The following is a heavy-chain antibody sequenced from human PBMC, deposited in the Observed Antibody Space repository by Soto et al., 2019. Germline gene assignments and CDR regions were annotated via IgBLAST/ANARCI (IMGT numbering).Heavy chain of an antibody. J-gene: IGHJ4*02. CDR2: ISGSGGST. CDR3: AKDLPSIVVVVAATPRSGY. Sequence: PGGSLRLSCAASGFTFSSYAMSWVRQAPGKGLEWVSAISGSGGSTYYADSVKGRFTISRDNSKNTLYLQMNSLRAEDTAVYYCAKDLPSIVVVVAATPRSGYWGQGTLVTVSS. V-gene: IGHV3-23*01. D-gene: IGHD2-15*01. CDR1: GFTFSSYA.